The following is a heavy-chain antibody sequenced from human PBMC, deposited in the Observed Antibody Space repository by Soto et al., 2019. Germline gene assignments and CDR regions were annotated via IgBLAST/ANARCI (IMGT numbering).Heavy chain of an antibody. D-gene: IGHD5-12*01. V-gene: IGHV1-18*01. Sequence: QVQLVQSGAEVKKPRASVKVACKASGYTFTSYGISCVRQAPGQGVECRGWSSPYNGNTNYAQKLQGRVTMTTDTSTSTAYMQVRSLRSDDTDVYYCARDLGNIVAPLTLSNWFDPWGQGTLVTVSS. CDR1: GYTFTSYG. J-gene: IGHJ5*02. CDR3: ARDLGNIVAPLTLSNWFDP. CDR2: SSPYNGNT.